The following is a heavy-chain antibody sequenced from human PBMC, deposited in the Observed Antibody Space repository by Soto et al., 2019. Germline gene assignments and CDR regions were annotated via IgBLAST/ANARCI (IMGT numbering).Heavy chain of an antibody. CDR2: IKSKTDGGTT. V-gene: IGHV3-15*07. J-gene: IGHJ6*02. Sequence: GESLKISCAASGFTFSNAWMNWVRQAPGKGLEWVGRIKSKTDGGTTDYAAPVKGRFTISRDDSKNTLYLQMNSLKTEDTAVYYCTALIFGEDYYYYGMDVWGQGTTVTVSS. CDR1: GFTFSNAW. D-gene: IGHD3-3*01. CDR3: TALIFGEDYYYYGMDV.